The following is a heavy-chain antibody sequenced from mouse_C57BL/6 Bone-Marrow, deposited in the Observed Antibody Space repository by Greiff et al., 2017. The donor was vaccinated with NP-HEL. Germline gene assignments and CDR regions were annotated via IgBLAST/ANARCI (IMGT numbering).Heavy chain of an antibody. D-gene: IGHD2-5*01. CDR3: ATYYSNYGWYFDV. J-gene: IGHJ1*03. Sequence: VMLQQSGAELVRPGASVKLSCKASGYTFTDYYINWVKQRPGQGLEWIARIYPGSGNTYYNEKFKGQATLTAEKSSSTAYMQLSSLTSEDSAVYFCATYYSNYGWYFDVWGTGTTVTVSS. CDR2: IYPGSGNT. V-gene: IGHV1-76*01. CDR1: GYTFTDYY.